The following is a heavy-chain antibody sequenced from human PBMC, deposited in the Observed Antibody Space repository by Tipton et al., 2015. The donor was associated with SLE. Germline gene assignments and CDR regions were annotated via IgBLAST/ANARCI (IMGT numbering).Heavy chain of an antibody. CDR3: ATSDYGDYRESTFNI. D-gene: IGHD4-17*01. J-gene: IGHJ3*02. CDR2: IYTSGST. CDR1: GGSISSGGYY. V-gene: IGHV4-61*02. Sequence: TLSLTCTVSGGSISSGGYYWNWIRQPAGKGLEWIGRIYTSGSTNYNPSLKSRVTISIDTSKNQFSLKLNSVTAADTAVYYCATSDYGDYRESTFNIWGQGTMVTVSS.